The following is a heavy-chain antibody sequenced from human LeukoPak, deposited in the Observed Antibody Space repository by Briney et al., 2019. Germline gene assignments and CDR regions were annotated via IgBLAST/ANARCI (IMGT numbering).Heavy chain of an antibody. Sequence: SETLSLTCIGSGGSISSYYWTWIRQPPGKGLEGIGYIYYNGSTNYNPSLKSRVTISVDTSNNQFSLKLNSVTAADTAVYYCARQSRGIAVAGLDYWGQGILVTVSS. V-gene: IGHV4-59*08. J-gene: IGHJ4*02. CDR1: GGSISSYY. CDR2: IYYNGST. D-gene: IGHD6-19*01. CDR3: ARQSRGIAVAGLDY.